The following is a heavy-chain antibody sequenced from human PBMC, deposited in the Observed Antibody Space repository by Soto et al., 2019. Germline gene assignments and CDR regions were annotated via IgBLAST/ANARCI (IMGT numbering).Heavy chain of an antibody. CDR3: ARERGTTGIWYFDL. Sequence: EVQLVESGGGLVQPGGSLRLSCAASGFTFSDYDIHWVRQAAGKGLEWVSGIAFSGDTNYAGSVTGRFTISGENARNSVYLQMNSLRVGDTAVYYCARERGTTGIWYFDLWGRGTLVTVSS. V-gene: IGHV3-13*01. CDR1: GFTFSDYD. J-gene: IGHJ2*01. D-gene: IGHD1-7*01. CDR2: IAFSGDT.